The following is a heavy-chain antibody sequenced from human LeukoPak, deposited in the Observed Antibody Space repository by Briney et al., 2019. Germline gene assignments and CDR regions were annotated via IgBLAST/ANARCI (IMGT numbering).Heavy chain of an antibody. V-gene: IGHV3-9*01. CDR1: GFTFDDYA. J-gene: IGHJ4*02. Sequence: PGRSLRLSCAASGFTFDDYAMHWVRQAPGKGLEWVSGISWNSGSIGYAGSVKGRFTISRDNAKNSLYLQMNSLRAEDTALYYCAKVGTHVLRYFDWQKGYYFDYWGQGTLVTVSS. CDR2: ISWNSGSI. CDR3: AKVGTHVLRYFDWQKGYYFDY. D-gene: IGHD3-9*01.